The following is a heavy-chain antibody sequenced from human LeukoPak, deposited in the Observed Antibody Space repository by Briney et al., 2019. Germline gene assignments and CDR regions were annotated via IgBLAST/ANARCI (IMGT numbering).Heavy chain of an antibody. Sequence: ASVKVSCKASGYTFTGYYMHWVRQAPGQGLEWMGRINPNSGGTNYAQKFQGRVTMTRDTSISTAYMELSRLRSDDTAVYYCARSYGDYGNYYYYIDVWGKGTTVTVSS. CDR1: GYTFTGYY. CDR3: ARSYGDYGNYYYYIDV. CDR2: INPNSGGT. V-gene: IGHV1-2*06. D-gene: IGHD4-17*01. J-gene: IGHJ6*03.